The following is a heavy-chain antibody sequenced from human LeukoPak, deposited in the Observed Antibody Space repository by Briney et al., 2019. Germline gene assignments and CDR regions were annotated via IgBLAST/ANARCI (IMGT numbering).Heavy chain of an antibody. D-gene: IGHD6-19*01. CDR2: INPNIGGT. J-gene: IGHJ1*01. CDR3: ARSGSSGARAHFQH. CDR1: GYTFTGYY. V-gene: IGHV1-2*02. Sequence: ASVKVSCKASGYTFTGYYMHWVRQAPGQGLEWMGWINPNIGGTNYAQKFQGRVTMTRDTSISTAYMELSRLRSDDTAVYYCARSGSSGARAHFQHWGQGTLVTVSS.